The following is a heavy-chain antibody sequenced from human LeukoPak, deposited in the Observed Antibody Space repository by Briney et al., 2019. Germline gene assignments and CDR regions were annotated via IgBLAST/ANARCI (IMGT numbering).Heavy chain of an antibody. CDR1: GFTFSSYA. Sequence: GGSLRLSCSASGFTFSSYAMHWVSQAPGKGLEWVAVISYDGSKEYYADSVKSRFTISRDNSENTLYLQINSLRVEDTAVYYCARDRVVGTIAFDAFDIWGQGTMVTVSS. V-gene: IGHV3-30-3*01. CDR3: ARDRVVGTIAFDAFDI. J-gene: IGHJ3*02. CDR2: ISYDGSKE. D-gene: IGHD2-15*01.